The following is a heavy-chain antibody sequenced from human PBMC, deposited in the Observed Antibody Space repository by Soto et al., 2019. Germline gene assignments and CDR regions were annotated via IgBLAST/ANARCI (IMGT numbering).Heavy chain of an antibody. CDR3: ARRFLPSNPPDLGEFFREYYFDY. Sequence: QVQLQQCGAGLLKPSETLSLTCAVYGGSFSGYYWSWIRQPPGKGLEWIGESNHSGSTNYTPSLKSRVTISVDTSKNQFSLKLSSVTAADTAVYYCARRFLPSNPPDLGEFFREYYFDYWGQGTLVTGSS. CDR2: SNHSGST. D-gene: IGHD3-16*01. J-gene: IGHJ4*02. V-gene: IGHV4-34*01. CDR1: GGSFSGYY.